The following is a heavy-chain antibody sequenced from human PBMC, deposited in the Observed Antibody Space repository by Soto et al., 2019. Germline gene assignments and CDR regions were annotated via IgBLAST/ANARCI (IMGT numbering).Heavy chain of an antibody. D-gene: IGHD2-15*01. V-gene: IGHV3-49*03. CDR1: GFTFGDYA. CDR3: TRGEDLGYCSGGSCPAGKEYFDY. CDR2: IRSEAYGGTT. J-gene: IGHJ4*02. Sequence: EVQLVESGGGLVQPGRSLRLSCTASGFTFGDYAMSWFRQAPGKGLEWVGFIRSEAYGGTTEYAASVKGRFTISRDDSKSIANLQMNSLKTEDAAVYYCTRGEDLGYCSGGSCPAGKEYFDYWGQGTLVTVSS.